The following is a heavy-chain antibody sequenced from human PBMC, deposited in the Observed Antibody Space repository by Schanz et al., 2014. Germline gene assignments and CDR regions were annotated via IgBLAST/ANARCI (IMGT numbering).Heavy chain of an antibody. D-gene: IGHD1-26*01. Sequence: EVRLVESGGGLVQPGGSLRLSCEASGFDFNSYSMNWVRQVPGKGLEWLSYIATSSSTRHYADSVKGRVTISRDNAKNSVSLQMRRLRVEDTAVYYCASGAHVSSLQKGLQFWGRGTLVIVSS. J-gene: IGHJ1*01. CDR3: ASGAHVSSLQKGLQF. CDR2: IATSSSTR. CDR1: GFDFNSYS. V-gene: IGHV3-48*01.